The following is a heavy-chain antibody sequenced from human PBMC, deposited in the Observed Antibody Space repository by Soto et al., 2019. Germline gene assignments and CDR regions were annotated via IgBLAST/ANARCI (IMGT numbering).Heavy chain of an antibody. D-gene: IGHD2-15*01. Sequence: SVKVSCKASAGTFSSYAISWVRQAPGQGLEWMGGIIPIFGTANYAQKFQGRVAITAAESTSTAYMELSSLRSDDTAVYYCARHPGVLGCWAAGLLHYFDYRGPGTLVTVSS. J-gene: IGHJ4*02. CDR1: AGTFSSYA. CDR3: ARHPGVLGCWAAGLLHYFDY. CDR2: IIPIFGTA. V-gene: IGHV1-69*13.